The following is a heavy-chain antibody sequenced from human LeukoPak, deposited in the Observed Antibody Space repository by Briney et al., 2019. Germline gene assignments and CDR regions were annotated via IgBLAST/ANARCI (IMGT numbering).Heavy chain of an antibody. CDR1: GGSISSSSYY. V-gene: IGHV4-39*07. Sequence: SETLSLTCTVSGGSISSSSYYWGWIHQPPRKGLEWIGSIYYSVSTNYNPSLKSRVTISVDTSKNQFSLKLSSVTAADTAVYYCARKGAIAVAGRYFDLWGRGTLVTVSS. D-gene: IGHD6-19*01. J-gene: IGHJ2*01. CDR3: ARKGAIAVAGRYFDL. CDR2: IYYSVST.